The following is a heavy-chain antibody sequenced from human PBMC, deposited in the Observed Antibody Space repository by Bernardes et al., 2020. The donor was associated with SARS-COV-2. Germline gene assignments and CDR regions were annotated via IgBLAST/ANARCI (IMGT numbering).Heavy chain of an antibody. CDR3: VRHYRWGGDYFDY. V-gene: IGHV4-39*01. Sequence: SETLSLTCTVSGGSISSSDHYWGWIRQSPGGGLEWLGSIYYGGDTYYNPSLQSRLSIYVDTSKKQFSLQLRSMGAADTAIYYCVRHYRWGGDYFDYWGQGTLVTVSS. CDR1: GGSISSSDHY. CDR2: IYYGGDT. J-gene: IGHJ4*02. D-gene: IGHD3-16*02.